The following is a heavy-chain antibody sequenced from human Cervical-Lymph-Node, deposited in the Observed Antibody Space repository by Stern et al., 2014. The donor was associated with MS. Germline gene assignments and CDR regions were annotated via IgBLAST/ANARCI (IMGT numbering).Heavy chain of an antibody. V-gene: IGHV1-18*01. CDR1: GYTFTSFG. Sequence: VQLVESGGEVKKPGASVKVSCKASGYTFTSFGVSWVRPAPGQGLEWVGWISAYNGKTNYAQRFQGRVSMTTDTSTSTAYLELTSLRSDDTAIYYCTRDDYDILTGYPSFYFDHWGQGTLLIVSS. CDR2: ISAYNGKT. CDR3: TRDDYDILTGYPSFYFDH. J-gene: IGHJ4*02. D-gene: IGHD3-9*01.